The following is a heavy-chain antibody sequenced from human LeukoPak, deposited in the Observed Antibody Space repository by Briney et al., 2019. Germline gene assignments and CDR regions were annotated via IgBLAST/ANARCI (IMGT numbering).Heavy chain of an antibody. V-gene: IGHV1-18*01. CDR1: GYTFPSYH. D-gene: IGHD6-13*01. CDR2: ISVYNGNT. Sequence: ASVKVSCKASGYTFPSYHISWVRQAPGQGLEWMGWISVYNGNTNYAQKYQGRLMMTTDTSTRTAYMELRSLTSDDTAVYYCARGSDPEVFDNSRSQGRLSWGQGTLVTVSS. J-gene: IGHJ5*02. CDR3: ARGSDPEVFDNSRSQGRLS.